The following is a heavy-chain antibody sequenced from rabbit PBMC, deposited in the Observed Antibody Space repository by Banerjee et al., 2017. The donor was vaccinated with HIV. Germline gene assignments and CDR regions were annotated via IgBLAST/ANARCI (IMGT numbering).Heavy chain of an antibody. CDR3: ARDLAGAIGWNFNL. J-gene: IGHJ4*01. CDR2: INTSSGNT. D-gene: IGHD4-1*01. V-gene: IGHV1S40*01. Sequence: VETGGGLVQPGASLTLTCTASGFSFSSSYYMCWVRQAPGKGLEWIACINTSSGNTVYASWAKGRFTISKTSSTTVTLQMTSLTAADTATYFCARDLAGAIGWNFNLWGPGTLVTVS. CDR1: GFSFSSSYY.